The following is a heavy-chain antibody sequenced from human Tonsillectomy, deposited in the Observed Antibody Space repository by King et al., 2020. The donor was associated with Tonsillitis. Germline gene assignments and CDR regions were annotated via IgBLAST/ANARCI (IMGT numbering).Heavy chain of an antibody. CDR2: INSDGRIT. Sequence: VQLVESGGGLAQPGGSLRLSCAASEFTFSSYWMHWVRQAPGKGLVWVSRINSDGRITSYADSVKGRFTISRDNAKNTLYLQMNSLRAEDTAVYYCRATGTTWAGDYWGQGTLVTVSS. CDR1: EFTFSSYW. D-gene: IGHD1-1*01. J-gene: IGHJ4*02. V-gene: IGHV3-74*01. CDR3: RATGTTWAGDY.